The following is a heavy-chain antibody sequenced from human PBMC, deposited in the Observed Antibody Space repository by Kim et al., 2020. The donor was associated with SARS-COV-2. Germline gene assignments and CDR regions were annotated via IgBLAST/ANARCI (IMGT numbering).Heavy chain of an antibody. Sequence: GGSLRLSCAASGFTFSSYGMHWVRQAPGKGLEWVAVIWYDGSNKYYADSVKGRFTISRDNSKNTLYLQMNSLRAEDTAVYYCARDRSSGWYGLLDYWGQGTLVTVSS. D-gene: IGHD6-19*01. V-gene: IGHV3-33*01. J-gene: IGHJ4*02. CDR3: ARDRSSGWYGLLDY. CDR1: GFTFSSYG. CDR2: IWYDGSNK.